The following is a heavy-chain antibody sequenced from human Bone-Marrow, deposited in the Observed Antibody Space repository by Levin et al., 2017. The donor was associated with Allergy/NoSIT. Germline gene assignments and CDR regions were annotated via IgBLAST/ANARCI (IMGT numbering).Heavy chain of an antibody. D-gene: IGHD2-2*01. J-gene: IGHJ4*02. CDR2: MNPNSGNT. Sequence: WASVKVSCKASGYTFTSNDINWVRQATGQGLEWMGWMNPNSGNTGYTQKFQGRVTMTRNTSISTAYMELSSLRSEDTAVYYCVRLPRYCSSTSCPFDYWGQGTLVTVSS. V-gene: IGHV1-8*01. CDR3: VRLPRYCSSTSCPFDY. CDR1: GYTFTSND.